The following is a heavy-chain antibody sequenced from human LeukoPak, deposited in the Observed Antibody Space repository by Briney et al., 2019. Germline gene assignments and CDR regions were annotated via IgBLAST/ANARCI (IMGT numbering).Heavy chain of an antibody. Sequence: SETLSLTCTVSGGSISSYYWSWIRQPPGKGLEWIGYIYYSGSTNYNPSLKSRVTISVDTSKNQFSLKLSSVTAADTAVYYCASLYDSSGYYSSWAFDIWAKGQWSPSLQ. CDR3: ASLYDSSGYYSSWAFDI. CDR1: GGSISSYY. CDR2: IYYSGST. J-gene: IGHJ3*02. D-gene: IGHD3-22*01. V-gene: IGHV4-59*01.